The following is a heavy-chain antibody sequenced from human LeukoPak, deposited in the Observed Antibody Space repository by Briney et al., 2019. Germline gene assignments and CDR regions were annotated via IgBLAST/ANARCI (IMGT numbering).Heavy chain of an antibody. CDR1: GGSVSSGSYY. CDR2: IYHSGST. CDR3: ARDIKYRSGWRFFDY. Sequence: SETLSLTCTVSGGSVSSGSYYWSWIRQPPGKGLEWIGYIYHSGSTNYNPSLKSRVTISVDTSKNQFSLKLSSVTAADTAVYYCARDIKYRSGWRFFDYWGQGTLVTVSS. D-gene: IGHD6-19*01. V-gene: IGHV4-61*01. J-gene: IGHJ4*02.